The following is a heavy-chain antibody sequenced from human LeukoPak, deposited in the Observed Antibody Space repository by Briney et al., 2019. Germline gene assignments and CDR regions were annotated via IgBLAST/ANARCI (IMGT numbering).Heavy chain of an antibody. J-gene: IGHJ4*02. Sequence: GGSLRLSCAASGFTFSSYGMHWVRQAPGKGLEWVAFIRYDGSNKYYADSVKGRFTISRDNSKNTLYLQMNSLRAEDTAVYYCARGTMFPYYFDYWGQGTLVTVSS. CDR1: GFTFSSYG. V-gene: IGHV3-30*02. CDR2: IRYDGSNK. D-gene: IGHD3-10*02. CDR3: ARGTMFPYYFDY.